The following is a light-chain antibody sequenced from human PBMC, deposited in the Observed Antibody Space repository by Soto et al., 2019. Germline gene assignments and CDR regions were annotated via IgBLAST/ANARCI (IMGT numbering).Light chain of an antibody. CDR2: RNN. Sequence: QSALTQPPSASGAPGQTVNISCSGSTSNLGGNSVYWYQQLPGAAPKLLIYRNNQRPSGVPDRFSGSKSGTSGSLAISGLRSEDEADYYCASWDDSLSGPVLGGGTKLTVL. CDR1: TSNLGGNS. V-gene: IGLV1-47*01. CDR3: ASWDDSLSGPV. J-gene: IGLJ3*02.